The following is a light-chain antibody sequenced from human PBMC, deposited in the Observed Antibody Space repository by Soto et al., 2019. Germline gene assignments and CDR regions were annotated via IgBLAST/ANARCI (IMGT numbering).Light chain of an antibody. V-gene: IGKV1-5*01. Sequence: DIQMTQSPSTLSGSVGDRVTITCRASQTISSWLAWYQQKPGKAPRLLIYATSTLQSGVPSRFSGRDSGADFNLTINNLQPEDFATYYCQKPPHNFGPGTKVDIK. J-gene: IGKJ3*01. CDR3: QKPPHN. CDR2: ATS. CDR1: QTISSW.